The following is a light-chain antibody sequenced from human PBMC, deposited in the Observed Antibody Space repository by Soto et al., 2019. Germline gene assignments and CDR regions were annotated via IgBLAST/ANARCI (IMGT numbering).Light chain of an antibody. CDR2: GDI. CDR3: QSYDSSLSASV. CDR1: NSNIGAGYD. V-gene: IGLV1-40*01. Sequence: QSVLTQPPSVSGAPGQRVTISCTGNNSNIGAGYDVHWYQQLPGTAPKLLIYGDINRPSGVPDRFSGSKSGTSASLAITGLQAEDEADYYCQSYDSSLSASVFGGGIKVTVL. J-gene: IGLJ2*01.